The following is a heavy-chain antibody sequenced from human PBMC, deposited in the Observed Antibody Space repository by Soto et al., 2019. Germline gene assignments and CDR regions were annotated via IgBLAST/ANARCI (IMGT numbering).Heavy chain of an antibody. J-gene: IGHJ4*02. CDR3: AATSSGWSGGGGYFDY. V-gene: IGHV4-39*01. Sequence: QLQLQESGPGLVKPSETLSLTCTVSGGSISSSSYYWGWIRQPPGKGLEWIGSIYYSGSTYYNPSPKGRVPISVDTSKNQFPLKLSSVTAADTAVYYCAATSSGWSGGGGYFDYWGQGTLVTVSS. CDR1: GGSISSSSYY. CDR2: IYYSGST. D-gene: IGHD6-19*01.